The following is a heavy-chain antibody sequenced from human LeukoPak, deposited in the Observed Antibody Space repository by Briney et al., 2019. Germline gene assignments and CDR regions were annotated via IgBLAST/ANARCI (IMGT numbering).Heavy chain of an antibody. CDR2: INPNSGGT. J-gene: IGHJ5*02. D-gene: IGHD4-17*01. Sequence: ASVKVSCKASGYTFTGYYMHWVRQAPGQGLEWMGWINPNSGGTNCAQKFQGRVTMTRDTSISTAYMELSRLRSDDTAVYYCARPDYGDSMGFDPWGQGTLVTVSS. CDR3: ARPDYGDSMGFDP. V-gene: IGHV1-2*02. CDR1: GYTFTGYY.